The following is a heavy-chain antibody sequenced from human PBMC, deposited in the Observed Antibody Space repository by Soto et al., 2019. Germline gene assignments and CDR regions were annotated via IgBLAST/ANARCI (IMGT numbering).Heavy chain of an antibody. J-gene: IGHJ4*02. CDR3: ARTPTAGAAAGLDY. D-gene: IGHD6-13*01. Sequence: NPSETLSLTCTVSGGSISSGGYYWSWIRQHPGKGLEWIGYIYYSGSTYYNPSLKSRVTISVDTSKNQFSLKLSSVTAADTAVYYCARTPTAGAAAGLDYWGQGTLVTVSS. CDR1: GGSISSGGYY. CDR2: IYYSGST. V-gene: IGHV4-31*03.